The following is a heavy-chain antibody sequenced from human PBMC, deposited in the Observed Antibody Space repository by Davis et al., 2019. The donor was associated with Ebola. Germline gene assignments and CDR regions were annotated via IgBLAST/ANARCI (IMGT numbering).Heavy chain of an antibody. V-gene: IGHV3-23*01. Sequence: GGSLRLSCAASGFTFSGYAMTWVRQAPGKGLEWVSAISGSGGTTYYAGSVKGRFTVSRDNSKKTMYLQMNSLRAEDTAVYYCARSGLSFGVVKYHYGMDVWGKGTTVTVSS. CDR2: ISGSGGTT. CDR1: GFTFSGYA. CDR3: ARSGLSFGVVKYHYGMDV. J-gene: IGHJ6*04. D-gene: IGHD3-3*01.